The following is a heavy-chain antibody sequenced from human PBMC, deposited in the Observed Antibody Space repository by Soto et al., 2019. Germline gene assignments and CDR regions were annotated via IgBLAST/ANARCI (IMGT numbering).Heavy chain of an antibody. CDR1: GGSISSYY. J-gene: IGHJ4*02. CDR2: IYYSGST. Sequence: PSETLSLTCTASGGSISSYYWSWIRQPPGKGLEWIGYIYYSGSTNYNPSLKSRVTISVDTSKNQFSLKLSSVTAADTAVYYCARISSIEARKRFRYFDYWGQGTLVTVSS. V-gene: IGHV4-59*01. D-gene: IGHD6-6*01. CDR3: ARISSIEARKRFRYFDY.